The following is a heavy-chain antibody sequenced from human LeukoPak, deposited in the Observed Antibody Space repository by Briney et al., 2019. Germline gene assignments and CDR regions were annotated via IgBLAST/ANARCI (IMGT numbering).Heavy chain of an antibody. D-gene: IGHD1-1*01. CDR3: AKTDWNDLMFDY. Sequence: GGSLRLSCAASGFTFDDYAMHWVRHAPGKGLEWVSGISWNSGSIGYADSVKGRFTISRDNAKNSLYLQMNSLRAEDTALYYCAKTDWNDLMFDYWGLGTLVTVSS. V-gene: IGHV3-9*01. CDR2: ISWNSGSI. J-gene: IGHJ4*02. CDR1: GFTFDDYA.